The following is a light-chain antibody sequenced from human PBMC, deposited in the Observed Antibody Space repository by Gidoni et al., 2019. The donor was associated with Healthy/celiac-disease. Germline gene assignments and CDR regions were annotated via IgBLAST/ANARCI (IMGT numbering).Light chain of an antibody. CDR3: AAWDDSLNGVV. Sequence: QSVLTQPPSASGTPGQRVTISFSGSSSNIGSNTVNWYQQPPGTAPNLLIYSNNQRPSGFPARFSGSKSGTSASLAISGLQSEDEADYYCAAWDDSLNGVVFGGGTKLTVL. CDR1: SSNIGSNT. CDR2: SNN. V-gene: IGLV1-44*01. J-gene: IGLJ2*01.